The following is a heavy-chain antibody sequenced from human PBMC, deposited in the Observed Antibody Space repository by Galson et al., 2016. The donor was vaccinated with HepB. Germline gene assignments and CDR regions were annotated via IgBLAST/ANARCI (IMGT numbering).Heavy chain of an antibody. J-gene: IGHJ6*02. CDR3: ARDLISFGPTLRGNSDYYGMDV. CDR1: GYTFTNYF. Sequence: SVKVSCKASGYTFTNYFIHWVRQAPGQGLEWMGILGPGGGSTSYPQKSQGRVTMTGDTSTSTVYMELSSLRSEDTAVYYCARDLISFGPTLRGNSDYYGMDVWGQGTTVTVSS. CDR2: LGPGGGST. V-gene: IGHV1-46*01. D-gene: IGHD4-23*01.